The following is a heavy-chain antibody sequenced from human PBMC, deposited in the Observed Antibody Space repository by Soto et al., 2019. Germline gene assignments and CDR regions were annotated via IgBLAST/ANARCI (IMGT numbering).Heavy chain of an antibody. Sequence: GGSLRLSCAASGFTFSIYAMSWVRHAPGKGLEWVSAISGSGGSTYYADSVKGRFTISRDNSKNTLYLQMNSLRAEDTAVYYCAKAVEMATIEALIFDYWGQGTLVTVSS. V-gene: IGHV3-23*01. CDR3: AKAVEMATIEALIFDY. J-gene: IGHJ4*02. D-gene: IGHD5-12*01. CDR2: ISGSGGST. CDR1: GFTFSIYA.